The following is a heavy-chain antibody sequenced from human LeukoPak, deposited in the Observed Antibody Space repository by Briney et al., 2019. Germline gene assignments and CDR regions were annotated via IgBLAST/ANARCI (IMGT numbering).Heavy chain of an antibody. CDR1: GGTFSSYA. CDR2: IIPIFGTA. D-gene: IGHD2-2*01. V-gene: IGHV1-69*13. CDR3: ARAGRCSSTSCYAENRFPFDY. J-gene: IGHJ4*02. Sequence: ASVKVSCTASGGTFSSYAISWVRQAPGQGPEWMGGIIPIFGTANYAQKFQGRVTITADESTSTAYMELSSLRSEDTAVYYCARAGRCSSTSCYAENRFPFDYWGQGTLVTVSS.